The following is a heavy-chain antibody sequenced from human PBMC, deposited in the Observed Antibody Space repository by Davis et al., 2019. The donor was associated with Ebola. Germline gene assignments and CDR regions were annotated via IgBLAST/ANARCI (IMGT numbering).Heavy chain of an antibody. D-gene: IGHD3-10*01. CDR1: GFTFSSYG. J-gene: IGHJ6*02. V-gene: IGHV3-33*01. Sequence: GGSLRLSCAASGFTFSSYGMHWVRQAPGKGLEWVAVIWYDGSNKYYADSVKGRFTISRDNFKNTLYLQMGSLRTEDMAVYYCARGISGTYSGFYAMDVWGQGTAVTVSS. CDR3: ARGISGTYSGFYAMDV. CDR2: IWYDGSNK.